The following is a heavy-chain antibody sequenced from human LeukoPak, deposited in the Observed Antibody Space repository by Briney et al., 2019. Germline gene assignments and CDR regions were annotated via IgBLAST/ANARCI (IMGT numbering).Heavy chain of an antibody. D-gene: IGHD3-3*01. CDR3: VRYDFSTGFSFDQ. CDR1: GFIFSSKW. V-gene: IGHV3-7*01. J-gene: IGHJ4*02. Sequence: GGSLRLSCTVSGFIFSSKWMSWVRQAPGKGLEWVANIDQQGNEKYYADSLRGRFTISRDNAKNSVYLVMNSLRAEDTAVYYCVRYDFSTGFSFDQWGQGTLVTVSS. CDR2: IDQQGNEK.